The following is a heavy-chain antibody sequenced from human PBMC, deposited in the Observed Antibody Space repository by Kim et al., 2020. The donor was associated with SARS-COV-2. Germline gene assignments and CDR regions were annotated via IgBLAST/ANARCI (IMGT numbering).Heavy chain of an antibody. CDR3: AAGGQLVYYFDY. V-gene: IGHV3-53*01. Sequence: GGSLRLSCAASGFTVSSNYMSWVRQAPGKGLEWVSVIYSGGSTYYADSVKGRFTISIDNSKNTLYLQMNSLRAEDTAVYYCAAGGQLVYYFDYWGQGTLVTLSS. CDR1: GFTVSSNY. CDR2: IYSGGST. J-gene: IGHJ4*02. D-gene: IGHD6-13*01.